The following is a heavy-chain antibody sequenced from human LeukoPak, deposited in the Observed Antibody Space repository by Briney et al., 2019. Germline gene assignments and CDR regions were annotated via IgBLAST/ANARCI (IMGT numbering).Heavy chain of an antibody. V-gene: IGHV3-7*01. D-gene: IGHD3-10*01. J-gene: IGHJ4*02. CDR2: IKEDGREK. Sequence: GGSLRLSCAASGFTFSNFWMNWVRQAPGKGLECVANIKEDGREKYYVDSVKGRFTISRDNAKNSLYLQMSSLRAEDTAVYYCARGGRPDYWGQGTLVTVSS. CDR1: GFTFSNFW. CDR3: ARGGRPDY.